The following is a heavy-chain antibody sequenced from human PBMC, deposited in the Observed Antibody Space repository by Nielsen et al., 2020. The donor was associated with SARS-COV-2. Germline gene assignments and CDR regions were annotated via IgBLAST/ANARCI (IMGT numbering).Heavy chain of an antibody. CDR3: TTDGPFYRGPPHFDY. V-gene: IGHV3-49*04. CDR1: GFTFGDYA. CDR2: IRSKTYGETT. J-gene: IGHJ4*02. Sequence: GGSLRLSCTPSGFTFGDYAITWVRQAPGKGLEWLGVIRSKTYGETTEYAASVKGRLTISRDDSKNTLYLQMNSLKTEDTAVYYCTTDGPFYRGPPHFDYWGQGTLVTVSS. D-gene: IGHD4-11*01.